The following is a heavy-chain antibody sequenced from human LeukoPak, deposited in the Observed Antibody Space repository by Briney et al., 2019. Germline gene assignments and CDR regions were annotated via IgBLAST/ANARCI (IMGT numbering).Heavy chain of an antibody. CDR3: TKIQDYYFYYMDV. V-gene: IGHV3-15*01. CDR2: IKNKADGGTT. CDR1: GFTFSSYW. Sequence: GGSLRLSCAASGFTFSSYWMSWVRQAPGKGLEWVGRIKNKADGGTTDYAAPVKGRFIILRDDSQNTLYLQMDSLKTEDTALYYCTKIQDYYFYYMDVWGKGTTVTVSS. D-gene: IGHD5-18*01. J-gene: IGHJ6*03.